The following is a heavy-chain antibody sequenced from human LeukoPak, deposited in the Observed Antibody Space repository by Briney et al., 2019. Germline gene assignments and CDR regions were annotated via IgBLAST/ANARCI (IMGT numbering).Heavy chain of an antibody. CDR2: ISSSSTHI. V-gene: IGHV3-21*04. Sequence: GGSLRLSCAVSGLTFSTYCMNWVRQAPGKGLEWVASISSSSTHIYYADSVKGRFTISRDNAKNSLYLQLNSLRPEDTALYYCAKDFYSSGWLGPGSDYWGQGTLVTVSS. CDR1: GLTFSTYC. J-gene: IGHJ4*02. D-gene: IGHD6-19*01. CDR3: AKDFYSSGWLGPGSDY.